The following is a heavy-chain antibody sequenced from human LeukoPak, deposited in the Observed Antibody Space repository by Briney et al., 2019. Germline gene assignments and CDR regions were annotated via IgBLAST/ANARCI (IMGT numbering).Heavy chain of an antibody. CDR3: AGEYCSSTSCYKAFDI. D-gene: IGHD2-2*02. V-gene: IGHV1-2*02. CDR2: INPNSGGT. J-gene: IGHJ3*02. Sequence: ASVKVSCKASGYTFTGYYMHWVRQAPGQGLEWMGWINPNSGGTNYAQKFQGRVTMTRVTSISTAYMELSRLRSDDTAVYYCAGEYCSSTSCYKAFDIWGQGTMVTVSS. CDR1: GYTFTGYY.